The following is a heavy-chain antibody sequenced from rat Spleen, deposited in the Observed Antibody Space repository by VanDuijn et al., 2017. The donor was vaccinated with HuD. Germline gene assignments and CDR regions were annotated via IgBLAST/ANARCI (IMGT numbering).Heavy chain of an antibody. J-gene: IGHJ2*01. CDR2: FSYDGSTT. Sequence: EVQLVESGGGLVQPGRSLKLSCAASGLSFSNYDMAWVRQAPTKGLEWVATFSYDGSTTYYPDSVKGRFTISRDTAQNTLYLQMNSPTSEDTATYYCTRGGYFRHWGQGVMVTVSS. CDR3: TRGGYFRH. CDR1: GLSFSNYD. D-gene: IGHD2-5*01. V-gene: IGHV5-29*01.